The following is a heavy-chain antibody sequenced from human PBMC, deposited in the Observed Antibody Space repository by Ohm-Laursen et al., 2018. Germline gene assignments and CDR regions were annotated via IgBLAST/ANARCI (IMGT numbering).Heavy chain of an antibody. CDR2: ISAYTGNT. D-gene: IGHD5-18*01. CDR3: ATDTAMASFDY. Sequence: ASVKVSCKGSGYTFSSYGISWLRQAPGQGLEWMGWISAYTGNTKYAQKFQDRVTMTTDTPTSTAYMELRSLRSDDTAVYYCATDTAMASFDYWGQGTLVTVSS. V-gene: IGHV1-18*01. CDR1: GYTFSSYG. J-gene: IGHJ4*02.